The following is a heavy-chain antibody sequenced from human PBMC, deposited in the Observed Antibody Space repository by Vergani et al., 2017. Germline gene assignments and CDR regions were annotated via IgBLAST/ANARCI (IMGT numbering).Heavy chain of an antibody. V-gene: IGHV4-38-2*01. CDR1: GYSVGSGYY. CDR3: SRQNPYGSAHVDF. CDR2: VHRNGNT. Sequence: QVDLQESGPGLVKSSETLSLNCAVSGYSVGSGYYWGWLRQPPGWGLEWIECVHRNGNTYYTSSLRSRATISRDTSKNQFSLRLTSVTAADTAVYYCSRQNPYGSAHVDFWGRGVLVTVSA. D-gene: IGHD3-10*01. J-gene: IGHJ4*02.